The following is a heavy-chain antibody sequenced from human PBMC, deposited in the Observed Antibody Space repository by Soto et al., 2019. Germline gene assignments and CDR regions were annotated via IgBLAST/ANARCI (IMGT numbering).Heavy chain of an antibody. V-gene: IGHV3-13*01. CDR1: GFTFSSYD. Sequence: GGSLRLSCAASGFTFSSYDMHWVRQATGKGLEWVSAIGTAGDTYYPGSVKGRFTISRENAKNSLYLQMNSLRAEDTAVYYCARGRGSITIFGVPGSSNYYGMDVWGQGTTVTVSS. CDR3: ARGRGSITIFGVPGSSNYYGMDV. D-gene: IGHD3-3*01. CDR2: IGTAGDT. J-gene: IGHJ6*02.